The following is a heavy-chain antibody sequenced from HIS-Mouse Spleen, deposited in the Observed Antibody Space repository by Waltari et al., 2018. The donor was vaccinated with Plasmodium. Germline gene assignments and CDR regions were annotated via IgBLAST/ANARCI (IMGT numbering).Heavy chain of an antibody. D-gene: IGHD6-13*01. J-gene: IGHJ2*01. Sequence: EVQLVESGGGLVQPGGSLRLSCAASGLTFSSFWMSWVRQAPGKGLEWVANIKQDGSEKYYVDSLKGRFTISRDNAKNSLYLQMNSLRAEDTAVYYCASSWYWYFDLWGRGTLVTVSS. V-gene: IGHV3-7*01. CDR3: ASSWYWYFDL. CDR2: IKQDGSEK. CDR1: GLTFSSFW.